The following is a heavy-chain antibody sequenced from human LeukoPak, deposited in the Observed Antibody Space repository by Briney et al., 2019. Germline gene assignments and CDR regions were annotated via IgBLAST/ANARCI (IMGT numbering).Heavy chain of an antibody. CDR1: GGTFSSYA. D-gene: IGHD6-19*01. CDR3: ARGAGYSSGWDY. CDR2: IIPIFGTA. Sequence: SVKVSCKASGGTFSSYAISWVRQAPGQGLEWMGGIIPIFGTANYAQKFQGRVTITTDESTSTAYMELSSLRSEDTAVYYCARGAGYSSGWDYWGQGTLVTVSS. V-gene: IGHV1-69*05. J-gene: IGHJ4*02.